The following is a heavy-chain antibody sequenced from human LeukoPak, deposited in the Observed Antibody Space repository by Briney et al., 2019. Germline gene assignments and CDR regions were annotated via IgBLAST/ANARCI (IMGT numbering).Heavy chain of an antibody. V-gene: IGHV4-38-2*02. Sequence: SETLSLTCTVSGYSISSGYYWGWIRQPPGKGLEWIGSIYHSGSTYYNPSLKSRVTISVDTSKNQFSLKLSSVTAADTAVYYCARDRGVRAKIDYWGQGTLVTVSS. D-gene: IGHD3-10*01. CDR1: GYSISSGYY. J-gene: IGHJ4*02. CDR3: ARDRGVRAKIDY. CDR2: IYHSGST.